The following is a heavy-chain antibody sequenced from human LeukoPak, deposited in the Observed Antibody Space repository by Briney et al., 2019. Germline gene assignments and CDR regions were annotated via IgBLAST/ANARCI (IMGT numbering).Heavy chain of an antibody. CDR1: GYSISSGYY. V-gene: IGHV4-38-2*01. CDR3: ARGSEDIVVVVAATLHFDY. Sequence: SETLSLTCAVSGYSISSGYYWGWIRQPPGKGLEWIGSIYHSGSTYYNPSLKSRVTISVDTSKNQFSLKLSSVTAADTAVYYCARGSEDIVVVVAATLHFDYWGQGTLSPSPQ. CDR2: IYHSGST. D-gene: IGHD2-15*01. J-gene: IGHJ4*02.